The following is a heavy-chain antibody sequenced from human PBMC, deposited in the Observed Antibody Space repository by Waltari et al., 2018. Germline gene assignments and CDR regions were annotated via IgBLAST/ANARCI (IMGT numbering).Heavy chain of an antibody. CDR2: ISGSGGST. CDR3: ASPRGYSGYDLTDY. CDR1: GFTFSRYA. Sequence: EVQLVESGGGLVQPGGSLRLSCAASGFTFSRYAMSWVRQAPGKGLEGVSAISGSGGSTYYADSVKGRFTISRDNSKNTLYLQMTSLRAEDTAVYYCASPRGYSGYDLTDYWGQGTLVTVSS. D-gene: IGHD5-12*01. J-gene: IGHJ4*02. V-gene: IGHV3-23*04.